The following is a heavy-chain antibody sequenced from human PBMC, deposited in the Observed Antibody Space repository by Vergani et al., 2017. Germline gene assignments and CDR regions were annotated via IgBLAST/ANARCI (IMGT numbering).Heavy chain of an antibody. CDR2: ISGSGVSS. CDR1: EFTFSNYA. V-gene: IGHV3-23*01. J-gene: IGHJ4*02. Sequence: EVQLLGSGGGLVQPGGSLRLTCAASEFTFSNYAMNWVRQAPGKGLGWVSGISGSGVSSYYTDSVKGRFTISRDNSKNMLFLQMNNLRTEDTAIYYCAKQYFVSGNYLFDYWGQGTLVSVSS. CDR3: AKQYFVSGNYLFDY. D-gene: IGHD3-10*01.